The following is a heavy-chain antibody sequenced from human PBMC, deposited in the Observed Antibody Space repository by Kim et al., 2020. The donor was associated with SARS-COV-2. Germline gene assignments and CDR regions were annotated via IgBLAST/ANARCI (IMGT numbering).Heavy chain of an antibody. CDR3: AGTTVTTSAAFDI. D-gene: IGHD4-17*01. Sequence: SQTLSLTCAISGDSVSSNSAAWNWIRQSPSRGLEWLGRTYRSKWYNDYAVSVKSRITINPDTSKNQFSLQLNSVTPEDTAVYYCAGTTVTTSAAFDIWGQGTMVTVSS. V-gene: IGHV6-1*01. J-gene: IGHJ3*02. CDR1: GDSVSSNSAA. CDR2: TYRSKWYN.